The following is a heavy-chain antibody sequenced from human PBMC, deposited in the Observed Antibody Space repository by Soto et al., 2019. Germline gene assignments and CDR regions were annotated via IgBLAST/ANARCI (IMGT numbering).Heavy chain of an antibody. CDR3: ARMYKSAGWIET. CDR2: INPATCNT. V-gene: IGHV1-3*01. J-gene: IGHJ5*02. Sequence: QVQLVQSGAEVKKPGASVKVSCKSSGYTFATYAIHWVRQAPGAGLEWMGWINPATCNTEYSEKFQDRVTLTRHTSATTAYMERMGLRFEDTAVGYSARMYKSAGWIETWAQGTLVTVSS. CDR1: GYTFATYA. D-gene: IGHD1-20*01.